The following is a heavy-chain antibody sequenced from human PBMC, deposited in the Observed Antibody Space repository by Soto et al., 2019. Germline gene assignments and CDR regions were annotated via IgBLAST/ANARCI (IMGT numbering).Heavy chain of an antibody. V-gene: IGHV3-7*03. Sequence: GGSLRLSCAASGFTFSSYWMSWVRQAPGKGLEWVANIKQDGSEKYYVDSVKGRFTISRDNAKNSLYLQMNSLRAEDTAVYYCARLQQPNYYYYYGMDVWGQGTTVTVSS. D-gene: IGHD6-13*01. J-gene: IGHJ6*02. CDR3: ARLQQPNYYYYYGMDV. CDR2: IKQDGSEK. CDR1: GFTFSSYW.